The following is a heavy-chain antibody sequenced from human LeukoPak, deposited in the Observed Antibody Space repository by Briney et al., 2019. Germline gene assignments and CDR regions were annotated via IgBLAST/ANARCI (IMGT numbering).Heavy chain of an antibody. CDR1: GFTFSSYG. D-gene: IGHD2-2*02. Sequence: GGSLRLSCAASGFTFSSYGMHWVRQAPGKGLEWVAFIRYDGSNKYYADSVKGRFTISRDNSKNTLYLQMNSLRAEDTAVYYCAKDSLLRAGYCSSTSCYTGWFDPWGQGTLVTVSS. CDR3: AKDSLLRAGYCSSTSCYTGWFDP. J-gene: IGHJ5*02. V-gene: IGHV3-30*02. CDR2: IRYDGSNK.